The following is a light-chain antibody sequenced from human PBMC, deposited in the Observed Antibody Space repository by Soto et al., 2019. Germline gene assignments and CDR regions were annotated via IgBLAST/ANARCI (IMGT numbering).Light chain of an antibody. Sequence: DIQMTQSPSSLYASVGDRATITCRASQGVSAYLLWYQQRHGRAPKLLIYGAFNLLSGLPSRFSGSGSGTKFTLTISSLEPEDFATYYCQQSYKTPHTFGQGTKLET. CDR2: GAF. CDR3: QQSYKTPHT. J-gene: IGKJ2*01. CDR1: QGVSAY. V-gene: IGKV1-39*01.